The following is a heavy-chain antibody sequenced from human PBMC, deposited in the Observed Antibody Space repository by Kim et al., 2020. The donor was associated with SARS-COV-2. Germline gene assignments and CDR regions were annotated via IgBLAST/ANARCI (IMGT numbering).Heavy chain of an antibody. J-gene: IGHJ4*02. V-gene: IGHV3-7*01. CDR2: IKQDGSVK. D-gene: IGHD3-22*01. CDR3: ARHPLDNSAYYDF. Sequence: LSLTCAASEFTFSDYWMNWVRQAPGKGLEWVANIKQDGSVKHYVDSVKGRFTISRDNAKNSLYLQMNSLRAEDTAVYYCARHPLDNSAYYDFWGQGTLVTVSS. CDR1: EFTFSDYW.